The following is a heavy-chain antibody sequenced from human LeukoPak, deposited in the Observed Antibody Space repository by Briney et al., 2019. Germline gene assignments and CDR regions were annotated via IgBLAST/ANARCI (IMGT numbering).Heavy chain of an antibody. D-gene: IGHD3-10*01. CDR1: GGSISSSSYY. CDR2: IYYSGTT. CDR3: ARDRYYDSGSFPNWFDP. J-gene: IGHJ5*02. V-gene: IGHV4-39*07. Sequence: SETLSLTCTVSGGSISSSSYYWGWIRQPPGKGLEWIGSIYYSGTTYYNPSLKSRVTISLDTSKNQFSLKLSSVTAADTAVYYCARDRYYDSGSFPNWFDPWGQGTLVTVSS.